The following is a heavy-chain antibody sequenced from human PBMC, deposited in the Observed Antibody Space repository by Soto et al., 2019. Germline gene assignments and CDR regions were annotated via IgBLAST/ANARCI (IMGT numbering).Heavy chain of an antibody. J-gene: IGHJ5*02. V-gene: IGHV3-33*01. Sequence: GGSLRLSCAASGFTFSSYGMHWVRQAPGKGLEWVAVIWYDGSNKYYADSVKGRFTISRDNSKNTLYLQMNSLRAEDKAVYYCARGCRRFLEWLSLNCFDPWGQGTLVTVSS. CDR3: ARGCRRFLEWLSLNCFDP. CDR2: IWYDGSNK. D-gene: IGHD3-3*01. CDR1: GFTFSSYG.